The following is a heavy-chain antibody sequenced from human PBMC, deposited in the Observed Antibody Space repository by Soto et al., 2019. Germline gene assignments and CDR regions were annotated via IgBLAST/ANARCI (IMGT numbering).Heavy chain of an antibody. CDR3: ATSGGGWYLY. D-gene: IGHD6-19*01. Sequence: QVQLVQSGAEVKKPGASVKVSCKASGYTFSSYAINWVRQATGQGLEWMGWLNPNSGDTGYAQKFQGRVTLTRNTPINTAYIELSSLTSDDTDVYYCATSGGGWYLYWGQGTLVTVAS. V-gene: IGHV1-8*01. CDR2: LNPNSGDT. CDR1: GYTFSSYA. J-gene: IGHJ4*02.